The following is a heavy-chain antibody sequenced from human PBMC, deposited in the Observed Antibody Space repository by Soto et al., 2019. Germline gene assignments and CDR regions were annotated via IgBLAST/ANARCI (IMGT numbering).Heavy chain of an antibody. CDR2: IYYSGST. V-gene: IGHV4-31*03. CDR3: ARGLYCSGGSCYFDY. J-gene: IGHJ4*02. CDR1: GGSISSGGYY. Sequence: LSLTCTVSGGSISSGGYYWSWIRQHPGKGLEWIGYIYYSGSTYYNPSLKSRVTISVDTSKNQFSLKLSSVTAADTAVYYCARGLYCSGGSCYFDYWGQGTLVTVSS. D-gene: IGHD2-15*01.